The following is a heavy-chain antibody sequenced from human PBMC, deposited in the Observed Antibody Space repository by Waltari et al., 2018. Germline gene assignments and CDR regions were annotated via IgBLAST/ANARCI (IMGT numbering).Heavy chain of an antibody. CDR3: ARGRRSSSGRWFDP. Sequence: QVQLQQWGAGLLKPSETLSLTCAVYGGSFSGYYWSWIRQPPGKGLEWIGEINHSGSTNYNPSLKSRVTISVDTSKNQFSLKLSSVTAADTAVYYCARGRRSSSGRWFDPWGQGTLVTVSS. D-gene: IGHD6-13*01. CDR2: INHSGST. V-gene: IGHV4-34*01. CDR1: GGSFSGYY. J-gene: IGHJ5*02.